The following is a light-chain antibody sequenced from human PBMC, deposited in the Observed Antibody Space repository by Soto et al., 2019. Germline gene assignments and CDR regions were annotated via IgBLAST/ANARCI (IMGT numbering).Light chain of an antibody. J-gene: IGKJ5*01. V-gene: IGKV3-20*01. CDR2: DAS. Sequence: ERVMTQSPATLSVSPGGRATLSCRASQSISDTLAWYQQKPGQAPRLLIYDASSRATGIPDRFSGSGSGTDFTLTISRLEPEDFAVYYCQQYGSSPITFGQGTRLEI. CDR1: QSISDT. CDR3: QQYGSSPIT.